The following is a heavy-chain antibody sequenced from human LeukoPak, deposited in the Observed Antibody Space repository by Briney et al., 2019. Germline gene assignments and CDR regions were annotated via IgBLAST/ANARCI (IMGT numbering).Heavy chain of an antibody. V-gene: IGHV3-23*01. CDR1: GFTFSNYA. CDR3: ARDYESGTYFDY. D-gene: IGHD1-26*01. Sequence: GGSLRLSCVASGFTFSNYAMSWVRQAPGKGLERVSAISNTGGSTYYADSVKGRFTISRDNSKNTVYLQMNSLRAEDTALYYCARDYESGTYFDYWGQGTLVTVTS. CDR2: ISNTGGST. J-gene: IGHJ4*02.